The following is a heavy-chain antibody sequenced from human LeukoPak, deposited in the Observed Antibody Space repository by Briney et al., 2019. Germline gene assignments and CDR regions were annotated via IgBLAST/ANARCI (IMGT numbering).Heavy chain of an antibody. Sequence: PSETLSLTCTVSGYSISSGYFWAWIRQPPGKGLEWIGAFYHSGNTYYNPSLKNRVTVSVDTSKNQFSLKLSSVTAADTAVYYYARTPHSSNSYFDYWGQGILVTVSS. CDR3: ARTPHSSNSYFDY. CDR2: FYHSGNT. D-gene: IGHD2/OR15-2a*01. V-gene: IGHV4-38-2*02. J-gene: IGHJ4*02. CDR1: GYSISSGYF.